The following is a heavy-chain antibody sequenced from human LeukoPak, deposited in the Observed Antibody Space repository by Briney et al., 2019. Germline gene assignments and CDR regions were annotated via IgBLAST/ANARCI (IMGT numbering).Heavy chain of an antibody. CDR3: ARVDSGYDLTFDY. Sequence: SETLSLTCTVSGGSISSGGYYWSWIRQHPGKGLEWIGYIYYSGSTYYNPSLKSRVTISVDTSKNQFSLKLSSVTAADTAVYYCARVDSGYDLTFDYWGQGTLVTASS. CDR1: GGSISSGGYY. V-gene: IGHV4-31*03. CDR2: IYYSGST. D-gene: IGHD5-12*01. J-gene: IGHJ4*02.